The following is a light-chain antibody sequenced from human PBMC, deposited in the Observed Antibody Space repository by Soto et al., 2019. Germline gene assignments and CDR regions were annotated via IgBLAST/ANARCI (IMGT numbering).Light chain of an antibody. CDR1: NPNTGSYS. J-gene: IGLJ2*01. V-gene: IGLV1-44*01. Sequence: QSVLTQPPSGPGTPGKRFTSPCSGTNPNTGSYSENWYRHLPGTAPKFLVLSDAQRPSGVPDRFSGSKSGPSASLAISGLQSEDEADYYCAAWDDSLNGPVFGGGTQLTVL. CDR3: AAWDDSLNGPV. CDR2: SDA.